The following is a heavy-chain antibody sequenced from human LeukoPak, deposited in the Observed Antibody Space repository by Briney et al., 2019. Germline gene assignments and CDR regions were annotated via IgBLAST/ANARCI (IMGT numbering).Heavy chain of an antibody. V-gene: IGHV4-59*01. J-gene: IGHJ4*02. Sequence: SETLSLTCTVSGGSISSYYWSAIRQPPGKGLEWIGYIYYSGSTNYNPSLKSRVTISVDTSKNQFSLKLSSVTAADTAVYYCARGMYGSGSYYIGYWGQGTLVTVSS. D-gene: IGHD3-10*01. CDR2: IYYSGST. CDR3: ARGMYGSGSYYIGY. CDR1: GGSISSYY.